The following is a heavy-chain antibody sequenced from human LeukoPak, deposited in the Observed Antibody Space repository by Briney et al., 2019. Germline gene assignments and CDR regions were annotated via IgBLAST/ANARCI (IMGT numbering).Heavy chain of an antibody. J-gene: IGHJ5*02. CDR3: ARLSSIAAAGTPWFDP. CDR2: IYYSWST. Sequence: SETLPLTCTVSGGSISSYYWSWIRQPPRKGLAWIGYIYYSWSTNYNPSLKSRVTISVDTSKNQFSLKLSSVTAADTAVYYCARLSSIAAAGTPWFDPWGQGTLVTVSS. D-gene: IGHD6-13*01. CDR1: GGSISSYY. V-gene: IGHV4-59*08.